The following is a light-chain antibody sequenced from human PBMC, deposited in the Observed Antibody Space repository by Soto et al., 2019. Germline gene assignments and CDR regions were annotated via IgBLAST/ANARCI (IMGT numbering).Light chain of an antibody. CDR2: ATS. J-gene: IGKJ4*01. CDR1: QSIASS. Sequence: DIQMTQSPSSLSASVGDRVTITCRASQSIASSLTWLQLKPGKAPKLLLYATSTLQSGVPSRFSGSGAGSQFTLTISSRQHEDSAVYFCQQGYSPHLTFGGGTRVEIK. V-gene: IGKV1-39*01. CDR3: QQGYSPHLT.